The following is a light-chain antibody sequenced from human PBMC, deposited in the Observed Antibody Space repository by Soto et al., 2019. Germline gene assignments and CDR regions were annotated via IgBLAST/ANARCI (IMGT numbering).Light chain of an antibody. V-gene: IGKV1-39*01. CDR2: AAS. J-gene: IGKJ4*01. CDR1: QSISKY. CDR3: QQSYSAPPLT. Sequence: IQMTQSPSSLSASVGDRVTITCRASQSISKYLNWYQQKPGKAPKLLIYAASSLHSGVPSRFSGSGSGTDFTLTTSRLQPEDFATYYCQQSYSAPPLTFGGGTNVEFK.